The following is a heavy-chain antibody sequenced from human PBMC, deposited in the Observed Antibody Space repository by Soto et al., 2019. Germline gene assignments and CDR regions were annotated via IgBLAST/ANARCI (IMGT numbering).Heavy chain of an antibody. Sequence: ASVKVSCKASGYTFTSYYMHWVRQAPGQGLEWMGIINPSGGSTSYAQKFQGRVTMTRDTSTSTVYMELSSLRSEGTAVYYCARENSSGYYYYGMDVWGQGTTVTVSS. CDR2: INPSGGST. CDR3: ARENSSGYYYYGMDV. V-gene: IGHV1-46*01. D-gene: IGHD6-19*01. CDR1: GYTFTSYY. J-gene: IGHJ6*02.